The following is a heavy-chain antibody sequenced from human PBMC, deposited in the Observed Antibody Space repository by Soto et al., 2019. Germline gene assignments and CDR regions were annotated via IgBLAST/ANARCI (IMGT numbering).Heavy chain of an antibody. CDR2: IYYSGST. CDR1: CGSIINGGYY. J-gene: IGHJ6*02. D-gene: IGHD3-3*01. CDR3: ARDVTDFWSGHEGMDV. V-gene: IGHV4-31*03. Sequence: PSETLSLTCTFSCGSIINGGYYWTCIRQHPAKGLEWIGDIYYSGSTYYNPSLKSRVTIAVDTSKNQFSLKLTSVTAADTAVYYCARDVTDFWSGHEGMDVWGQGTTVTVSS.